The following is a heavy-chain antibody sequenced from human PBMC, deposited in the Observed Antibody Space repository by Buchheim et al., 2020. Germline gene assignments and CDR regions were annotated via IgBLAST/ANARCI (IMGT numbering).Heavy chain of an antibody. V-gene: IGHV3-30*18. J-gene: IGHJ6*02. Sequence: QVQLVESGGGVVQPGRSLRLSCAASGFTFSSYGMHWVRQAPGKGLEWVAVISYDGSNKYYADSVKGRFTISRDNSKNTLYLQMNGLRAEDTAVYYCAKDWVPYSSSSYYGMDVWGQGTT. CDR3: AKDWVPYSSSSYYGMDV. CDR2: ISYDGSNK. D-gene: IGHD6-6*01. CDR1: GFTFSSYG.